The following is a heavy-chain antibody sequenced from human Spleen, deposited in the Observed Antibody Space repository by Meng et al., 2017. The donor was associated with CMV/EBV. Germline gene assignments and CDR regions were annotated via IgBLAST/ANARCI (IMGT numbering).Heavy chain of an antibody. V-gene: IGHV4-34*01. J-gene: IGHJ4*02. CDR1: GGSSSGYY. D-gene: IGHD6-13*01. CDR2: INHSGST. Sequence: CAVYGGSSSGYYWSWIRQPPGKGLEWIGEINHSGSTNYNPSLKSRVTISVDTSKNQFSLKLSSVTAADTAVYYCARGPSSSWYDFDYWGQGTLVTVSS. CDR3: ARGPSSSWYDFDY.